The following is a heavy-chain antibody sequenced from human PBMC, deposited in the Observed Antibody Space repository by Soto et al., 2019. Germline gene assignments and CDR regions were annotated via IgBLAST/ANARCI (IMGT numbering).Heavy chain of an antibody. CDR1: GFSFASFA. CDR2: ISGSDGKT. J-gene: IGHJ4*02. CDR3: AKWSYLDY. Sequence: VGSLRLSCTTSGFSFASFAMTWVRQAPGKGLEWVATISGSDGKTYYADSVKGRFSISRDTSRNTLYLQMNSLRADDTAIYYCAKWSYLDYWGQGTRVTGSS. D-gene: IGHD3-3*01. V-gene: IGHV3-23*01.